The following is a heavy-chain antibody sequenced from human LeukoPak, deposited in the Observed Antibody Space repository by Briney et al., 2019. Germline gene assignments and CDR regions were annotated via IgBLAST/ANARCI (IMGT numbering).Heavy chain of an antibody. J-gene: IGHJ4*02. D-gene: IGHD3-22*01. V-gene: IGHV3-30-3*01. Sequence: GGSLRLSCAASGFTFSSYAMHWVRQAPGKGLEWVAVISYDGNNKYYADSVKGRFTISRDNSKNTLYLQMNSLRAEDTAVYYCARGSYDTSGYYREDFFDYWGQGTLVTVSS. CDR3: ARGSYDTSGYYREDFFDY. CDR1: GFTFSSYA. CDR2: ISYDGNNK.